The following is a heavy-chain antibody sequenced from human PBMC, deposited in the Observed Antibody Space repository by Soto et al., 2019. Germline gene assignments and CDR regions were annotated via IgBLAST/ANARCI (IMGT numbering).Heavy chain of an antibody. D-gene: IGHD6-19*01. CDR1: GYTFTSYD. Sequence: ASVKVSCKASGYTFTSYDINWERQATGQGLEWMGWMNPNSGNAGYAQKFQGRVTMTRNTSISTAYMELSSLRSEDTAVYYCARELGIAVAGIRSWFDPWGQGTLVTVSS. CDR3: ARELGIAVAGIRSWFDP. J-gene: IGHJ5*02. V-gene: IGHV1-8*01. CDR2: MNPNSGNA.